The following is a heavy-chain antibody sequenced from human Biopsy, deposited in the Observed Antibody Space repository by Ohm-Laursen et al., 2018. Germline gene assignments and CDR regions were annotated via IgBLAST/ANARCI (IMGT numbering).Heavy chain of an antibody. J-gene: IGHJ3*01. CDR1: GDSVTKYY. CDR3: ARDSGGMATILDAFDL. D-gene: IGHD5-24*01. Sequence: TLSLTCTVSGDSVTKYYWSWIRQPPGKGLEWIGHIYYSVMTNYNPSLQSRVSISVDTSRNQVSLTLSSVTAADTAVYYCARDSGGMATILDAFDLWGQGTMVTVSP. CDR2: IYYSVMT. V-gene: IGHV4-59*02.